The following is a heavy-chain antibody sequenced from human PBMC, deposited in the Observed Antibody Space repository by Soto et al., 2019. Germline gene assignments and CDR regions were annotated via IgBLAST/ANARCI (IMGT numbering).Heavy chain of an antibody. Sequence: GASVYVSRQDCGYTFTGWYRRCVRKAPGQGLEWMGWINPNSGGTNYAQKFQGRVTMTRDTSISTAYMELSRLRSDDTAVYYCARERRIPIFGVVPPPIVRGQGTLVTGSS. J-gene: IGHJ4*02. V-gene: IGHV1-2*02. CDR2: INPNSGGT. CDR3: ARERRIPIFGVVPPPIV. D-gene: IGHD3-3*01. CDR1: GYTFTGWY.